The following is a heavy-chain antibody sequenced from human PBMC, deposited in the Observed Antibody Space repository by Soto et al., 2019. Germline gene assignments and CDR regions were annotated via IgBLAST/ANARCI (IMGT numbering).Heavy chain of an antibody. Sequence: QVQLVQSGAEVKKPGSSVKVSCKASGGTFSPYTINWVRQAPGQGLEWMGRIIPFHGVTNYAQTFQARVTITADKSTSTAYMERSGLRFEDTAMYYCTRDWEITVSTWSFGGFWGRGTLVTVSS. CDR1: GGTFSPYT. D-gene: IGHD3-10*01. CDR3: TRDWEITVSTWSFGGF. J-gene: IGHJ4*02. CDR2: IIPFHGVT. V-gene: IGHV1-69*08.